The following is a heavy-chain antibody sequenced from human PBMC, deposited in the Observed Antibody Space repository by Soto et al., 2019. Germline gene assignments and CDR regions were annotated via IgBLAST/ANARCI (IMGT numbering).Heavy chain of an antibody. CDR3: AKDHVDCSGGSCYYLSYYYMDV. CDR1: GFTFSSYA. D-gene: IGHD2-15*01. CDR2: ISGSGGST. Sequence: GGSLRLSCAASGFTFSSYAMSWVRQAPGKGLEWVSAISGSGGSTYYADSVKGRFTISRDNSKNTLYLQMNSLRAEDTAVYYCAKDHVDCSGGSCYYLSYYYMDVWGKGTTVTVSS. V-gene: IGHV3-23*01. J-gene: IGHJ6*03.